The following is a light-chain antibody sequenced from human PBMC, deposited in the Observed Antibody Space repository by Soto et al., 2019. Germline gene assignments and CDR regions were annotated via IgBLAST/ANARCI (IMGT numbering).Light chain of an antibody. V-gene: IGLV1-47*01. J-gene: IGLJ3*02. CDR1: SSNIGSNY. CDR2: SND. CDR3: AAWDDSLSGRV. Sequence: QSVLTQSPSASGTPGQRVTISCSGSSSNIGSNYVYWYQQLPGTAPKLLIYSNDQRPSGVPDRFSGSKSGTSASLAISGLRSEYEADYYCAAWDDSLSGRVFGGGTKLTVL.